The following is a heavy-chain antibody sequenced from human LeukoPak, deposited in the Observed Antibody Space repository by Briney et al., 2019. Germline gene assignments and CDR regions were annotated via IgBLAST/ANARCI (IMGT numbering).Heavy chain of an antibody. J-gene: IGHJ4*02. CDR2: IYYSGST. V-gene: IGHV4-59*01. CDR3: ARGGGDY. Sequence: PSETLSLTCTVSGGSISNYYWSWIRQPPGKGLEWIGYIYYSGSTKYNPSLKSRVTISVDTSKNQFSLKLSSVTAADTAVYYCARGGGDYWGQGTLVTVSS. D-gene: IGHD1-26*01. CDR1: GGSISNYY.